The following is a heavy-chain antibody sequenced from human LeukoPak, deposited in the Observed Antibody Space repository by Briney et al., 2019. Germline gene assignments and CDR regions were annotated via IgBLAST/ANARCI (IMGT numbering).Heavy chain of an antibody. Sequence: GGSLRLSCAASGFTLSSYWMHWVRQAPGKGLVWVSRINSDGSSINYADFVKGRSTISRDNAKNTLYLQMNSLRAEDTAVYYCARMTAYRPFDCWGQGTLVTVSS. CDR2: INSDGSSI. CDR3: ARMTAYRPFDC. D-gene: IGHD4-11*01. V-gene: IGHV3-74*01. J-gene: IGHJ4*02. CDR1: GFTLSSYW.